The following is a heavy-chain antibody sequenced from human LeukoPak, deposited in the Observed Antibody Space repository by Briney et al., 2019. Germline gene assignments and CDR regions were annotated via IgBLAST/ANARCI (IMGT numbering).Heavy chain of an antibody. CDR1: GFTLGNYW. CDR3: ARSGSYLNSSAYCDY. CDR2: INPDGSEK. J-gene: IGHJ4*02. D-gene: IGHD3-10*01. Sequence: GGSLRLSCAASGFTLGNYWMNWVRQAPGKGLEWVASINPDGSEKYDVDSVKGRFTISRDNAKNSLFLQMNGLRAEDTAVYFCARSGSYLNSSAYCDYWSQGSLVTVS. V-gene: IGHV3-7*01.